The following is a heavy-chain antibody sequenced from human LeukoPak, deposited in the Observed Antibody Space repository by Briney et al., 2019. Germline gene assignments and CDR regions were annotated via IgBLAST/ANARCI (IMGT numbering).Heavy chain of an antibody. D-gene: IGHD6-6*01. J-gene: IGHJ4*01. CDR1: GFTFSDYY. CDR2: ISSSGSSK. Sequence: SGWSLRLSCAASGFTFSDYYMTWIRQAPGRGLEWVSHISSSGSSKYYADSVKGRFTISRDNAKNSLYLQMSSLRAEDTAVYYCARYSSSSGGAAYYLDYWGHGTLVTVSS. CDR3: ARYSSSSGGAAYYLDY. V-gene: IGHV3-11*04.